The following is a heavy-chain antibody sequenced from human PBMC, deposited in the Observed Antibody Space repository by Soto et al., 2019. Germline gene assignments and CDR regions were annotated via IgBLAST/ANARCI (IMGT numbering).Heavy chain of an antibody. CDR1: GGSISSSSYY. CDR2: IYYSGST. V-gene: IGHV4-39*01. D-gene: IGHD4-17*01. Sequence: QLQLQESGPGLVKPSETLSLTCTVSGGSISSSSYYWGWIRQPPGKGLEWIGSIYYSGSTYYNPSLKRRVTISVDTSKNQFSLKLSSVTAADTAVYYCARKTTVTTDWFDPWGQGTLVTVSS. CDR3: ARKTTVTTDWFDP. J-gene: IGHJ5*02.